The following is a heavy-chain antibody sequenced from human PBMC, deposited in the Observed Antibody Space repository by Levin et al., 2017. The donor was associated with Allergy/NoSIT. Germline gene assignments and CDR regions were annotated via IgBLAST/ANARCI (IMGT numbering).Heavy chain of an antibody. CDR1: GFNFGDYA. J-gene: IGHJ6*02. CDR2: IRSKTYGGTT. CDR3: TTDLLIKAVADCARYYGMDV. D-gene: IGHD6-13*01. Sequence: SCTTSGFNFGDYATSWFRQAPGKGLEWVGVIRSKTYGGTTEYAASVKGRFTISRDDSKSISYLQMNSLETEDTAAYYCTTDLLIKAVADCARYYGMDVWGQGTTVTVS. V-gene: IGHV3-49*03.